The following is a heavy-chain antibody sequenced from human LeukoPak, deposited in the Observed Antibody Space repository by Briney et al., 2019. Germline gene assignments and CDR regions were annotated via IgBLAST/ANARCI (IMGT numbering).Heavy chain of an antibody. CDR2: IYYSGNT. V-gene: IGHV4-59*01. D-gene: IGHD5-18*01. J-gene: IGHJ5*02. CDR1: GGSISSYY. CDR3: ASGFDTSMVNWFDL. Sequence: SETLSLTCTVSGGSISSYYWSWIRQPPGKGLEWIGYIYYSGNTNYNPSLTSRVTISVDTSKNQFSLTLNTVTAADTAVYYCASGFDTSMVNWFDLWGQGTMVTVSS.